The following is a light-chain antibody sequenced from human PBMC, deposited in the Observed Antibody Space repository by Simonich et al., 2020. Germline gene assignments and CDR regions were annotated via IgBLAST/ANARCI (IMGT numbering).Light chain of an antibody. J-gene: IGKJ2*01. V-gene: IGKV4-1*01. Sequence: DIVMTQSPDSLAVSLGERATINCTSSQSVLYSSNNKNYLAWYQQKPGKPPKLLIYWASTRESGVPDRFSGSGSGTDFTLTISSLQAEDVAVYYCQQYYSTPMYTFGQGTKLEIK. CDR3: QQYYSTPMYT. CDR1: QSVLYSSNNKNY. CDR2: WAS.